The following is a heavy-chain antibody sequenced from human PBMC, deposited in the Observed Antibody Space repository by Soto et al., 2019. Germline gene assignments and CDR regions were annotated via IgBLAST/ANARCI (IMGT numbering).Heavy chain of an antibody. CDR3: ARGHSSSDY. D-gene: IGHD6-6*01. CDR2: INHSGST. Sequence: SETLSLTCAVYGGSFSGYYWSWIRQPPGKGLEWIGEINHSGSTNYNPSLKSRVTISVDTSKNQFSLKLSSVTAADTAVYYCARGHSSSDYWGQGTLVTVSS. V-gene: IGHV4-34*01. J-gene: IGHJ4*02. CDR1: GGSFSGYY.